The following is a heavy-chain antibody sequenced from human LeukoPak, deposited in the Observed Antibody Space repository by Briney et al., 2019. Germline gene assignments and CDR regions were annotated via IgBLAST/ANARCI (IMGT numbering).Heavy chain of an antibody. CDR2: INHSGST. J-gene: IGHJ5*02. D-gene: IGHD3-10*01. CDR1: GGSFSGYY. Sequence: SETLSLTCAVYGGSFSGYYWSWIRQSPGKGLEWIGEINHSGSTNYNPSLKSRVTISVDTSKNQFSLKLSSVTAADTAVYYCARELVWFGELLSGRVNWFDPWGQGTLVTVSS. CDR3: ARELVWFGELLSGRVNWFDP. V-gene: IGHV4-34*01.